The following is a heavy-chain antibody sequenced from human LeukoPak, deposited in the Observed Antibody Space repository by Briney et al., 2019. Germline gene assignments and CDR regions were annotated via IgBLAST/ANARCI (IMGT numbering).Heavy chain of an antibody. D-gene: IGHD6-13*01. CDR1: AYMFANYW. V-gene: IGHV5-51*01. CDR3: ARHGLRIAAAGTPDY. Sequence: GESLKISCKGSAYMFANYWIGWVRQMPGKGLEWMGIIYPDDSDIRYSPSFQGQVTISADKSISTAYLQWSSLKASDTAMYYCARHGLRIAAAGTPDYWGQGTLVTVSS. CDR2: IYPDDSDI. J-gene: IGHJ4*02.